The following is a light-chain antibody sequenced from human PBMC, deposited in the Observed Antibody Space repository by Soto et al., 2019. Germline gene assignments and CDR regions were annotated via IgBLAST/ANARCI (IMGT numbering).Light chain of an antibody. CDR2: GAS. CDR3: QQTKSYPST. CDR1: QDISSS. J-gene: IGKJ4*01. V-gene: IGKV1-9*01. Sequence: DIQMTQSPSTLPASVGDRVTITCRASQDISSSLAWYQQKAGKAPKLLIYGASILQSGVPSGFSGSGFGTDFTLTISSLRAEDFAIYFCQQTKSYPSTFGGGTKVDI.